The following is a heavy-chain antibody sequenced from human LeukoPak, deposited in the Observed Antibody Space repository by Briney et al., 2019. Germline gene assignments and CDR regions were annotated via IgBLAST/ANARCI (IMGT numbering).Heavy chain of an antibody. J-gene: IGHJ5*02. V-gene: IGHV4-30-2*01. CDR3: ARGFEGVAGWFDP. Sequence: PSETLSLTCAVSGGSISSGGYSWSWIRQPPGKGLEWIGYIYHSGSTYYNPSLKSRVTMSVDTSKNQFSLKLSSVIAADTAMYYCARGFEGVAGWFDPWGQGILVTVSS. CDR2: IYHSGST. CDR1: GGSISSGGYS. D-gene: IGHD3-16*01.